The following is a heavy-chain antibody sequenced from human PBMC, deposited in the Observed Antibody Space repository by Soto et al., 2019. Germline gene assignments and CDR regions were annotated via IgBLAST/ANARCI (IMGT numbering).Heavy chain of an antibody. D-gene: IGHD1-26*01. CDR2: IWYDGSNK. Sequence: QVQLVESGGGVVQPGRSLRLSCAASGFTFSSYGMHWVRQAPGKGLEWVTVIWYDGSNKYYADSVKGRFTISRDNSKNTLYRQRDSLRGEDTAVYYCARDTQRIVGALGYRGQGALVAVSA. J-gene: IGHJ4*02. V-gene: IGHV3-33*01. CDR3: ARDTQRIVGALGY. CDR1: GFTFSSYG.